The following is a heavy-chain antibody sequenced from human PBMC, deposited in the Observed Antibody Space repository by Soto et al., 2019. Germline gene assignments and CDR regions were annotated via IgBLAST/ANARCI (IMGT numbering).Heavy chain of an antibody. J-gene: IGHJ4*02. CDR2: ISSTGGST. Sequence: GGSLRLSCSVSGFTFSSYAMHWVRQAPGKGLEEVSAISSTGGSTYYADSVKGRFTISRDNSKNTLYLQMNSLRAEDTAVYYCAKGLSSWSNYFDYWGQGTLVTVSS. D-gene: IGHD6-13*01. CDR3: AKGLSSWSNYFDY. V-gene: IGHV3-64*04. CDR1: GFTFSSYA.